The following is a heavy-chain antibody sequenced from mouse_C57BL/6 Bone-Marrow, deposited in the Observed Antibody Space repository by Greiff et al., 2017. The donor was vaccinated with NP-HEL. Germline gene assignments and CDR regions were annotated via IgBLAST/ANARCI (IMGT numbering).Heavy chain of an antibody. V-gene: IGHV1-64*01. CDR2: IHPNSGST. D-gene: IGHD1-1*01. CDR3: ARKGYYGSLDY. Sequence: QVQLKQPGAELVKPGASVKLSCKASGYTFTSYWMHWVKQRPGQGLEWIGMIHPNSGSTNYNEKFKSKATLTVDKSSSTAYMQLSSLTSEDSAVYYCARKGYYGSLDYWGQGTTLTVSS. J-gene: IGHJ2*01. CDR1: GYTFTSYW.